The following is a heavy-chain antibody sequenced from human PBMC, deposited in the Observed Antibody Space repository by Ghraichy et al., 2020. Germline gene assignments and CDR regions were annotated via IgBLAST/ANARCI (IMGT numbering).Heavy chain of an antibody. D-gene: IGHD6-13*01. J-gene: IGHJ5*02. CDR1: GGSITTSTFY. CDR3: ARGIRAAGYNWFDP. CDR2: MFDSWNT. Sequence: SQTLLLTCTVSGGSITTSTFYWGWLRQPPGKGLEWIGSMFDSWNTYYNPSLRRRVSMDVDTSKNQFSLKVTSVTAADTATYFCARGIRAAGYNWFDPWGQGRLVIVSS. V-gene: IGHV4-39*01.